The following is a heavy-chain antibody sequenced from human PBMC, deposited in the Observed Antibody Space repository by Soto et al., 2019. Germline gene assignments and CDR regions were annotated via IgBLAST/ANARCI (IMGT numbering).Heavy chain of an antibody. CDR3: ARGGDIVVVPAAMRGSHWFDP. CDR1: GYTFTSYG. CDR2: ISAYNGNT. Sequence: QVQLVQSGAEVKKPGASVKVSCKASGYTFTSYGIIWVRQAPGQGLEWMGWISAYNGNTNYAQKLQGRVTMTTDTSTSTAYMELRSLRSDDTAVYYCARGGDIVVVPAAMRGSHWFDPWGQGTLVTVSS. J-gene: IGHJ5*02. V-gene: IGHV1-18*01. D-gene: IGHD2-2*01.